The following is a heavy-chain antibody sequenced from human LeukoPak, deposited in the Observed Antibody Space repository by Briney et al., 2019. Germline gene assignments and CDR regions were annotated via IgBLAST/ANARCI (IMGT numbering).Heavy chain of an antibody. J-gene: IGHJ4*02. CDR2: IIPNSGGT. Sequence: ASVKVSCKASGYTFTGYYMHWVRQAPGQGLEWMGWIIPNSGGTNYAQKFQGRVTMTRDTSISTAYMELSRLRSDDTAVYYCARDWTSYDISGYYLYYFNYWGQGTLVTVSS. D-gene: IGHD3-22*01. CDR3: ARDWTSYDISGYYLYYFNY. CDR1: GYTFTGYY. V-gene: IGHV1-2*02.